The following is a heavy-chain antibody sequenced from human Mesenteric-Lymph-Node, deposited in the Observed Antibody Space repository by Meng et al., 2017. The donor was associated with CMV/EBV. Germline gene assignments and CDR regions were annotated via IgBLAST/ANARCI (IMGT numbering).Heavy chain of an antibody. CDR1: GYKFSDYG. Sequence: ISCKESGYKFSDYGIGWVRQMPGKGLEWMGIIYPGDSDTRYSPSFQGQVTISADKSISTAYLQWSSLKASDTAMYYCARFKGSPSFDYWGQGTLVTVSS. J-gene: IGHJ4*02. CDR3: ARFKGSPSFDY. V-gene: IGHV5-51*01. CDR2: IYPGDSDT.